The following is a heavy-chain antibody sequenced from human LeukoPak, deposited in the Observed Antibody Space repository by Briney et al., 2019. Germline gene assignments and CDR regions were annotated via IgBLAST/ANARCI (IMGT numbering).Heavy chain of an antibody. J-gene: IGHJ4*02. CDR1: GYTFTDYY. V-gene: IGHV1-2*02. Sequence: ASVKVSCKASGYTFTDYYMHWVRQAPGQGLEWMGWINPNSGGTNYAQKFRGRVTMTRDTSISTAYMELSRLRSDDTAVYYCARQISPTHFDYWGPGTLVTVSS. CDR2: INPNSGGT. CDR3: ARQISPTHFDY.